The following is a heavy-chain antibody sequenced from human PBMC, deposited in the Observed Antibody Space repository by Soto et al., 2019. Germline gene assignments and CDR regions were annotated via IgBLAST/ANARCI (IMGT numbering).Heavy chain of an antibody. Sequence: QVQLVESGGGVAQPGRSLRLSCAASGFTFSSYGMHWVRQAPGKGLEWVAVISYDGSNKYYADSVKGRFTISRDNSKNTLYLQMNSLRAEDTAVYYCAKEFVRGFKNWGPDGMDVWGQGTTVTVSS. CDR3: AKEFVRGFKNWGPDGMDV. D-gene: IGHD3-10*02. CDR1: GFTFSSYG. J-gene: IGHJ6*02. CDR2: ISYDGSNK. V-gene: IGHV3-30*18.